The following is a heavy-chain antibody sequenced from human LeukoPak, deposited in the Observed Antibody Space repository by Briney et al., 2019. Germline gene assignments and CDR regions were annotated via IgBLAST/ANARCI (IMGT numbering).Heavy chain of an antibody. J-gene: IGHJ4*02. V-gene: IGHV3-30*18. Sequence: GSLRLSCAASGFTFSSYGMHWVRQAPGKGLEWMAVISYDGSNKYYADSVKGRFTISRDNSKNTLYLQMNSLRAEDTAVYYCAKALWFGECLGYWGRGTLVTVSS. D-gene: IGHD3-10*01. CDR1: GFTFSSYG. CDR3: AKALWFGECLGY. CDR2: ISYDGSNK.